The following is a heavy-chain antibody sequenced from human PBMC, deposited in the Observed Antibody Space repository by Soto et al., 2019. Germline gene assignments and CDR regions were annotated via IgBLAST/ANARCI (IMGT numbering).Heavy chain of an antibody. CDR1: GYTFTSYG. CDR3: AREESASPYGEYASAFDI. V-gene: IGHV1-18*01. J-gene: IGHJ3*02. D-gene: IGHD4-17*01. Sequence: ASVKVSCKASGYTFTSYGISWVRQAPGQGLEWMGWISAYNGNTNYAQKLQGRVTMTTDTSTSTAYMELRSLRSDDTAVYYCAREESASPYGEYASAFDIWGQGTMVTVSS. CDR2: ISAYNGNT.